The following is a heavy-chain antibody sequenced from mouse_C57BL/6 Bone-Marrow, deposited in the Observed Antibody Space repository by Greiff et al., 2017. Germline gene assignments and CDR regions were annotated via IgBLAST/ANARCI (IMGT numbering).Heavy chain of an antibody. CDR1: GYSITSGYY. CDR3: ARDGYFIYWYFDV. V-gene: IGHV3-6*01. CDR2: ISYDGSN. D-gene: IGHD2-3*01. Sequence: EVKLQESGPGLVKPSQSLSLTCSVTGYSITSGYYWNWIRQFPGNKLEWMGYISYDGSNNYNPSLKNRISITRDTSKNQFFLKLNSVTTEDTATYYCARDGYFIYWYFDVWGTGTTVTVSS. J-gene: IGHJ1*03.